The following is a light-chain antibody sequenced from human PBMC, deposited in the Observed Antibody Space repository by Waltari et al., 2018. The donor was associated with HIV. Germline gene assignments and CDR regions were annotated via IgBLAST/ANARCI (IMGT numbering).Light chain of an antibody. V-gene: IGKV4-1*01. Sequence: DIMMTQSPDSLAVSLGERATINCKSSQSVFYSSNNKNYLAWYQQKPGQPPKLLIYWASTRESGVPDRFSGSGSGTDFTLTISSLQAEDVAVYYCQQYYSTPIAFGPGTKVHIK. J-gene: IGKJ3*01. CDR2: WAS. CDR3: QQYYSTPIA. CDR1: QSVFYSSNNKNY.